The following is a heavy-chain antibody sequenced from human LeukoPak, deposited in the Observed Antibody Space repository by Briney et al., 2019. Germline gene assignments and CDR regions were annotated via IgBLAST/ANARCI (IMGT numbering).Heavy chain of an antibody. Sequence: PSETLSLTCTVSGGSISSSSYYWGRIRQPPGKGLEWIGSIYYSGSTYYNPSLKSRVTISVDTSKNQFSLKLSSVTAADTAVCYCARRESSTREDFAEYFQHWGQGTLVTVSS. CDR1: GGSISSSSYY. J-gene: IGHJ1*01. V-gene: IGHV4-39*01. CDR2: IYYSGST. CDR3: ARRESSTREDFAEYFQH. D-gene: IGHD2-2*01.